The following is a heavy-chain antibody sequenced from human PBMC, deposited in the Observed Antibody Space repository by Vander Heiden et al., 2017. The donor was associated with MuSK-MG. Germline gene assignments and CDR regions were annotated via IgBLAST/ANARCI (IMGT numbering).Heavy chain of an antibody. J-gene: IGHJ6*03. CDR2: INHSGST. CDR1: GGSFRGYY. V-gene: IGHV4-34*01. D-gene: IGHD6-13*01. Sequence: QVQLQQWGAGLLKPSETLSLTCAVNGGSFRGYYWSWIRQPPGKGLEWIGEINHSGSTNYNPSLKSRVTISVDTSKNQFSLKLSSVTAADTAVYYCARASSSWYRYYYYYMDVWGKGTTVTVSS. CDR3: ARASSSWYRYYYYYMDV.